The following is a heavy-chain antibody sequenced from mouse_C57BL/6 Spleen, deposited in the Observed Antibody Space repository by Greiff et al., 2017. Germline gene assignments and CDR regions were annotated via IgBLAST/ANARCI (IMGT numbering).Heavy chain of an antibody. D-gene: IGHD2-2*01. J-gene: IGHJ4*01. CDR2: INPGSGGT. V-gene: IGHV1-54*01. CDR1: GYAFTNYL. CDR3: ARKGVTRAMDY. Sequence: VQLQQPGAELVRPGTSVKVSCKASGYAFTNYLIEWVKQRPGQGLEWIGVINPGSGGTNYNEKFKGKATLTVDTSSSTAYMQLSSLTSEDSAVYVCARKGVTRAMDYWGQGTSGTVSS.